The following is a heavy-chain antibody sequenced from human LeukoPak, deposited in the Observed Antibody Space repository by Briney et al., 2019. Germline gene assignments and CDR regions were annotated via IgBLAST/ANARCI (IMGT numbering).Heavy chain of an antibody. CDR3: ARDRFLTSGRVYGMDV. D-gene: IGHD3-10*01. CDR1: GFTFSSYW. Sequence: PGGSLRLSCAASGFTFSSYWMSWVRQAPGKGLEWVANIKQDGSEKYYVDSVKGRFTISKDNAKNSLYLQMNSLRAEDTAVYYCARDRFLTSGRVYGMDVWGQGTAVTVSS. CDR2: IKQDGSEK. V-gene: IGHV3-7*01. J-gene: IGHJ6*02.